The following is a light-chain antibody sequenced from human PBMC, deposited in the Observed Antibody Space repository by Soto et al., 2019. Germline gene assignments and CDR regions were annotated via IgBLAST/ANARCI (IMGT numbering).Light chain of an antibody. CDR3: SSYTTSTRL. CDR1: SSDIGSNNY. Sequence: QSALTQPASVSGSPGQSITISCTGTSSDIGSNNYVSWFQQRPGKAPTLIIYEVSNRPSGVSTHFSGSKSGNTASLTISGLLPEDEAEYYCSSYTTSTRLFSGGTTLTVL. J-gene: IGLJ3*02. V-gene: IGLV2-14*01. CDR2: EVS.